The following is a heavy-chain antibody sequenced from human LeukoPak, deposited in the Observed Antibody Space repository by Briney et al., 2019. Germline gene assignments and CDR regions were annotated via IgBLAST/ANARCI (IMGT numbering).Heavy chain of an antibody. J-gene: IGHJ1*01. CDR2: ISSGSNYI. CDR3: ARAGDNTTMVTQ. Sequence: PGGALRLSCAASGFTFSRYCINWVRQAPGKGLEWVSFISSGSNYIYYADSVKGRFTISRDNAMNSLYLQMNSLRAEDTAVYYCARAGDNTTMVTQWGQGTLVTVSS. V-gene: IGHV3-21*01. CDR1: GFTFSRYC. D-gene: IGHD5-18*01.